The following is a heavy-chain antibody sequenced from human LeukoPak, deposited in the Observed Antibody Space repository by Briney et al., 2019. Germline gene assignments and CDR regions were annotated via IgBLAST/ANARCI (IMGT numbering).Heavy chain of an antibody. J-gene: IGHJ4*02. D-gene: IGHD2-2*01. CDR3: AKSRTAVVPAALFDY. Sequence: PGGSLRLSCAASGFTFDDYAMHWVRQAPGKGLEWVSGISWNSGSIGYADSVKGRFTTSRDNAKNSLYLQMNSLRAEDTALYYCAKSRTAVVPAALFDYWGQGTLVTVSS. CDR2: ISWNSGSI. CDR1: GFTFDDYA. V-gene: IGHV3-9*01.